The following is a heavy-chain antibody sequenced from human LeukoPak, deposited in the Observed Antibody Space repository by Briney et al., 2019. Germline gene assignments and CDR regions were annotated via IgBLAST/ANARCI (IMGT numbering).Heavy chain of an antibody. CDR2: ISYDGSNK. CDR1: GFTFSSYA. D-gene: IGHD1-1*01. J-gene: IGHJ4*02. CDR3: ARGTYGTPHFED. Sequence: GGSLRLSCAASGFTFSSYAMHWVRQAPGKGLEWVAVISYDGSNKYYADSVKGRFTISRDNSRNTLYLQMNSLRVEDTAAYYCARGTYGTPHFEDWGQGTLVTVSS. V-gene: IGHV3-30*07.